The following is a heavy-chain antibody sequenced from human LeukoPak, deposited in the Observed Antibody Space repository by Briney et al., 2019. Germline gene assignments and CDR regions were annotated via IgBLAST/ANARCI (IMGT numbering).Heavy chain of an antibody. CDR3: ARDYYDSSGSSDY. J-gene: IGHJ4*02. CDR2: ISWNSGSI. V-gene: IGHV3-9*01. Sequence: GGSLRLSCAASGFTFDDYAMHWVRQAPGKGLEWVSDISWNSGSIGYADSVKGRFTISRDNAKNSLYLQMNSLRAEDTAVYYCARDYYDSSGSSDYWGQGTLVTVSS. D-gene: IGHD3-22*01. CDR1: GFTFDDYA.